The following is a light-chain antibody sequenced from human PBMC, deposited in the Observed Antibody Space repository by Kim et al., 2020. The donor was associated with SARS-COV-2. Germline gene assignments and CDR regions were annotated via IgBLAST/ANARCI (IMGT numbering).Light chain of an antibody. CDR1: QGINNY. CDR3: QKYNSAPWT. Sequence: SAVVGDRVTNTCRASQGINNYLAWYQQRPGKVPKLLIYAASTLQSGVPSRFSGSGFGTDFTLTISSLQPEDGATYYCQKYNSAPWTFGRGTKVDIK. J-gene: IGKJ1*01. CDR2: AAS. V-gene: IGKV1-27*01.